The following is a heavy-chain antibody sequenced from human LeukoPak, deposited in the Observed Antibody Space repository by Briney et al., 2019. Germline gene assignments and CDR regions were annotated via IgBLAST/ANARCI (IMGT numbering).Heavy chain of an antibody. J-gene: IGHJ1*01. Sequence: PGGSLRLSCAASGFTFSSYGMHWVRQAPGKGLEWVAVISYDGSNKYYADSVKGRFTISRDNSKNTLYLQMNSLRAEDTAVYYCAKGLGYSSGWYEEYLQHWGQGTLVTVSS. CDR1: GFTFSSYG. CDR2: ISYDGSNK. CDR3: AKGLGYSSGWYEEYLQH. D-gene: IGHD6-19*01. V-gene: IGHV3-30*18.